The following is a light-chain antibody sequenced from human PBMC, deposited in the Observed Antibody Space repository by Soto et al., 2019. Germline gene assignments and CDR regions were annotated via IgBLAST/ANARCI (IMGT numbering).Light chain of an antibody. Sequence: QSVLTQPASVSGSPGQSITISCTGTSSDVGGYNYVSWYQQHPGKAPKLMIYEVSNRPYGFSNRCSGSKSGDTASLTISGLQAEDEADYYCSSYTSSSTRVFGGGTKLTVL. CDR2: EVS. J-gene: IGLJ3*02. CDR1: SSDVGGYNY. CDR3: SSYTSSSTRV. V-gene: IGLV2-14*01.